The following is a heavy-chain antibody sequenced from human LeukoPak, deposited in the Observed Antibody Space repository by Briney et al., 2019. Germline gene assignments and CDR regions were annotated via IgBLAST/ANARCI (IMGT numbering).Heavy chain of an antibody. Sequence: GGSLRLSCAASGFTFTNYAMHWVRQAPGKGLEWVAVISYDGSNKYYADSVKGRFTISRDNSKNTLYLQMNSLRAEDTAVYYCASAILVGATPDYWGQGTLVTVSS. V-gene: IGHV3-30*04. CDR2: ISYDGSNK. CDR1: GFTFTNYA. CDR3: ASAILVGATPDY. D-gene: IGHD1-26*01. J-gene: IGHJ4*02.